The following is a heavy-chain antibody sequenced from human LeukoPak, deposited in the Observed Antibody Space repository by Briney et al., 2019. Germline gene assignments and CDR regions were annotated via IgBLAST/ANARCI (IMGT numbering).Heavy chain of an antibody. D-gene: IGHD1-1*01. Sequence: ASVKVSCKASGYTFTSYDINWVRQATGQGREWMGWMNPNSGNTGHVQKFQGRVTMTRDHSIGTAYMELSSLTSEDTAVYYCAREARRGVEVKAFDIWGQGTMVTVSS. CDR3: AREARRGVEVKAFDI. V-gene: IGHV1-8*01. CDR2: MNPNSGNT. J-gene: IGHJ3*02. CDR1: GYTFTSYD.